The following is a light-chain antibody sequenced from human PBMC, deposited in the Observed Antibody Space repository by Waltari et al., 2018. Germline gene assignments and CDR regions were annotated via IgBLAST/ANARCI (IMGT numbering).Light chain of an antibody. J-gene: IGKJ1*01. CDR2: AAS. V-gene: IGKV3-20*01. CDR3: QNYERLPAT. CDR1: QSIGRY. Sequence: EVVLTQSPGTLSLSPGERATLSCRASQSIGRYLVWYQQRPGKAPRLLIYAASNRATGIPDRFSGSGSGTDFTLTISRLEPEDIAVYYCQNYERLPATFGRGTKVEIK.